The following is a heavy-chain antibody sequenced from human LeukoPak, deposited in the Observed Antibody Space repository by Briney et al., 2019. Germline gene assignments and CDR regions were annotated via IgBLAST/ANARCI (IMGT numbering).Heavy chain of an antibody. CDR3: TTQYYDILTGSFDY. V-gene: IGHV3-15*01. Sequence: GGSLRLSCAASGFTFSNAWMSWVRQAPGKGLEWVGRIKSKTDGGTTDYAAPVKGRFTISRDDSKNTLYLQMNSLKTEDTAVYYCTTQYYDILTGSFDYWGQGTLVTVSS. CDR1: GFTFSNAW. J-gene: IGHJ4*02. CDR2: IKSKTDGGTT. D-gene: IGHD3-9*01.